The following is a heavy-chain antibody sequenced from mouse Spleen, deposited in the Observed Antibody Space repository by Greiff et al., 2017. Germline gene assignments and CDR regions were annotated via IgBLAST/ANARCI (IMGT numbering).Heavy chain of an antibody. Sequence: QVQLQQPGAELVMPGASVKLSCKASGYTFTSYWMHWVKQRPGQGLEWIGYINPSSGYTKYNQKFKDKATLTADKSSSTAYMQLSSLTYEDSAVYYCARSDPYYYGTDYWGQGTTLTVSS. CDR1: GYTFTSYW. J-gene: IGHJ2*01. CDR3: ARSDPYYYGTDY. CDR2: INPSSGYT. V-gene: IGHV1-7*01. D-gene: IGHD1-1*01.